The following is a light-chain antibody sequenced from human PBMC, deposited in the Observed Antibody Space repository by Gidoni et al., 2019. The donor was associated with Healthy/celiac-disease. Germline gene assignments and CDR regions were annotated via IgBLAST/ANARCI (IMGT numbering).Light chain of an antibody. Sequence: DIQMTQSPSSLSASVGDRVTITCQASQDISNYLNWYQQKPGKAPKLLIYDASNLETGVPSRFSGSGSGTDFTFTISSLQPEDIATYYCQQYDNLLLFGGXTKVEIK. J-gene: IGKJ4*01. CDR3: QQYDNLLL. CDR1: QDISNY. CDR2: DAS. V-gene: IGKV1-33*01.